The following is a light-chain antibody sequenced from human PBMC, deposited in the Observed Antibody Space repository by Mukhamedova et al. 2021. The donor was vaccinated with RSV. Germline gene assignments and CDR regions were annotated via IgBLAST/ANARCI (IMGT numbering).Light chain of an antibody. CDR3: QKYNSAPRT. V-gene: IGKV1-27*01. Sequence: WYQRRVHGKVPNLLIYAAATLQSGVPSRFSGSGSGTDFTLFISGLQPDDVATYYCQKYNSAPRTFGQGTKVEIK. J-gene: IGKJ1*01. CDR2: AAA.